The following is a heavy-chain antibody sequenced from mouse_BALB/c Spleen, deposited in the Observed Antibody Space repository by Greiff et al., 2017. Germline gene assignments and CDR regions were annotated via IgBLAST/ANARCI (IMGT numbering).Heavy chain of an antibody. CDR3: ARREGDFDY. CDR1: GYSITSDYA. CDR2: ISYSGST. J-gene: IGHJ2*01. Sequence: EVQLVESGPGLVKPSQSLSLTCTVTGYSITSDYAWNWIRQFPGNKLEWMGYISYSGSTSYNPSLKSRISITRDTSKNQFFLQLNSVTTEDTATYYCARREGDFDYWGQGTTLTVSS. V-gene: IGHV3-2*02.